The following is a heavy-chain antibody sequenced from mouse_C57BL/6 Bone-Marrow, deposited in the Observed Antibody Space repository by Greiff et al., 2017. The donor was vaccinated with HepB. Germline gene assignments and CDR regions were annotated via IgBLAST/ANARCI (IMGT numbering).Heavy chain of an antibody. CDR3: ARGYSSGFYAMDY. CDR2: IYPSDSET. Sequence: VQLQQPGAELVRPGSSVKLSCKASGYTFTSYWMDWVKQRPGQGLEWIGNIYPSDSETHYNQKFKDKATLTVDKSSSTAYMQLSSLTSEDSAVYYCARGYSSGFYAMDYWGQGTSVTVSS. CDR1: GYTFTSYW. D-gene: IGHD3-2*02. J-gene: IGHJ4*01. V-gene: IGHV1-61*01.